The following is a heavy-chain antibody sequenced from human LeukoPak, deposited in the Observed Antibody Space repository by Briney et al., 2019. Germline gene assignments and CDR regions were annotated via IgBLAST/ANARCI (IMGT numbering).Heavy chain of an antibody. CDR1: GFTFSRYE. Sequence: GGSLRLSCAASGFTFSRYEMNWVRQAPGKGLEWVSYISSSGSTIYYADSVKGRFTISRDNAKSSLYLQMNSLRAEDTAVYYCARDLRDGYNGYWGQGTLVTVSS. J-gene: IGHJ4*02. V-gene: IGHV3-48*03. CDR2: ISSSGSTI. D-gene: IGHD5-24*01. CDR3: ARDLRDGYNGY.